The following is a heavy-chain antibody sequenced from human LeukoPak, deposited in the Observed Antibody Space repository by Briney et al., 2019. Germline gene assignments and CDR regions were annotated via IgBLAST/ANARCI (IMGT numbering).Heavy chain of an antibody. V-gene: IGHV1-2*06. D-gene: IGHD4-17*01. CDR1: GYTFTGYY. CDR3: ARGAQVSTVMLP. J-gene: IGHJ4*02. CDR2: INPNSGGT. Sequence: ASVKVSCKASGYTFTGYYMHWVRQAPGQGLEWMGRINPNSGGTNYAQKFQGRVTMTRDTYISTAYMELSRLRSDDTAVYYCARGAQVSTVMLPWGQGTLVTVSS.